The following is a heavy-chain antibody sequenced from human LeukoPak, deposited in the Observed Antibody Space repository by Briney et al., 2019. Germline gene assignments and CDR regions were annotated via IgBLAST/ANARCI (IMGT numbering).Heavy chain of an antibody. V-gene: IGHV3-23*01. CDR1: GFTFSNYA. Sequence: GGSLRLSCAASGFTFSNYAMSWVRQAPGKGLEWVSDISGSGDSTNYADSVKGRFTISRDNSKNTLYLQMDSLRVEDTAVYYCAKNRESYWVPELDYWGQGTLVTVSS. J-gene: IGHJ4*02. CDR2: ISGSGDST. CDR3: AKNRESYWVPELDY. D-gene: IGHD1-26*01.